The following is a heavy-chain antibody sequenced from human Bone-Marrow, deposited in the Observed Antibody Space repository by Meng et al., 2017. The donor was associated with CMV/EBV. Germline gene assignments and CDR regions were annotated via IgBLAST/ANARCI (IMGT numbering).Heavy chain of an antibody. Sequence: ASVKVSCKASGYTFTGYYMHWVRQAPGQGLEWMGWINPNSGGTNYAQKFQGRVTMTRDTSTSTVYMELSSLRSEDTAVYSCSRAPLYSSGWPLDYWGQGTLVTVSS. CDR3: SRAPLYSSGWPLDY. D-gene: IGHD6-19*01. CDR1: GYTFTGYY. J-gene: IGHJ4*02. V-gene: IGHV1-2*02. CDR2: INPNSGGT.